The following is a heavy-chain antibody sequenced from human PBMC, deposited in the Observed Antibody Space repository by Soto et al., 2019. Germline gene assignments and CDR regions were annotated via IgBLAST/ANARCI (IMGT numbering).Heavy chain of an antibody. J-gene: IGHJ4*02. V-gene: IGHV6-1*01. CDR3: ARDGYSSSYDFDY. Sequence: SQTLSLTCAISGDSASDNSAAWNWIRQSPSKGLEWLGRTYYRSKWYSDYAISVKSRITINPDTSKNQFSLQLSSVTPEDTAVYYCARDGYSSSYDFDYWGQGTLVTVSS. CDR1: GDSASDNSAA. CDR2: TYYRSKWYS. D-gene: IGHD6-6*01.